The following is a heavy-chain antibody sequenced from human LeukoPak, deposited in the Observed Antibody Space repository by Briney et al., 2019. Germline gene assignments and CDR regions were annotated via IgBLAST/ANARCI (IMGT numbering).Heavy chain of an antibody. CDR3: ARDRDNYCSGGSCYSQVYY. V-gene: IGHV1-18*01. Sequence: GASVKVSCKASGYTFTSYGISWVRQAPGQGLEWMGWISAYNGNTNYAQKLQGRVTMTTDTSTSTAYMALRSLRSDDTAVYYCARDRDNYCSGGSCYSQVYYWGQGTLVTVSS. CDR2: ISAYNGNT. D-gene: IGHD2-15*01. J-gene: IGHJ4*02. CDR1: GYTFTSYG.